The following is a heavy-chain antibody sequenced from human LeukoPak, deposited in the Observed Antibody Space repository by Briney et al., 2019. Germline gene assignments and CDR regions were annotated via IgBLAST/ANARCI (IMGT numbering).Heavy chain of an antibody. CDR2: ISSSGSTI. D-gene: IGHD5/OR15-5a*01. V-gene: IGHV3-48*03. Sequence: PGGSLRLSCAASGFTFSSYEMNWVRQAPGKGLEWVSYISSSGSTIYCADSVKGRFTISRDNAKNSLYLQMNSLRAEDTAVYYCASSVLVSRPYYFDYWGQGTLVTVSS. J-gene: IGHJ4*02. CDR3: ASSVLVSRPYYFDY. CDR1: GFTFSSYE.